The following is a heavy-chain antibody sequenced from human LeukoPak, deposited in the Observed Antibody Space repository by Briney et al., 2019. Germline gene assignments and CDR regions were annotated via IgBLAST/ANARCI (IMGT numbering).Heavy chain of an antibody. D-gene: IGHD3-10*01. CDR3: AKEGLLWFGELFGPNWFDP. Sequence: GGSLRLSCAASGFTFSSYAIHWVRQAPGKGLEWVAVISYDGSNKYYADSVKGRFTISRDNSKNTLYLQMSSLRAEDTAVYYCAKEGLLWFGELFGPNWFDPWGQGTLVTVSS. V-gene: IGHV3-30*04. J-gene: IGHJ5*02. CDR1: GFTFSSYA. CDR2: ISYDGSNK.